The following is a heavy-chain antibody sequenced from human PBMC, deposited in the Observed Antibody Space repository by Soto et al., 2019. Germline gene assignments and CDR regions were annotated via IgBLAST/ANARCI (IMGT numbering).Heavy chain of an antibody. CDR1: GGSVSDKTYY. V-gene: IGHV4-61*01. CDR3: ARTTAVPNSLRSRYFFDY. J-gene: IGHJ4*02. D-gene: IGHD4-17*01. Sequence: SETLSLTCSVSGGSVSDKTYYWSWIRQPPGKRLEWIGYVYYSGTTNYNPSLKSRVTISVDLSKNQFSLRLSPVTTADTALYYCARTTAVPNSLRSRYFFDYWGQGTLVTVPQ. CDR2: VYYSGTT.